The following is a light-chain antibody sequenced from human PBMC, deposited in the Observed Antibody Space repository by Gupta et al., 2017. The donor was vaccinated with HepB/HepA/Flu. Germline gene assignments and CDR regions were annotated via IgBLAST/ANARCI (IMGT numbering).Light chain of an antibody. CDR2: DVS. Sequence: SPLTQPRSVSGSRGQSVTTSCTGTSSDVGGSKYVSWYQQHPGKAPKLMIYDVSERLSGVPDRFSGSKSGNTASLTISGLQAEDEAEYHCSAYAGTHTVVFGGGTKLTVL. V-gene: IGLV2-11*01. CDR3: SAYAGTHTVV. J-gene: IGLJ3*02. CDR1: SSDVGGSKY.